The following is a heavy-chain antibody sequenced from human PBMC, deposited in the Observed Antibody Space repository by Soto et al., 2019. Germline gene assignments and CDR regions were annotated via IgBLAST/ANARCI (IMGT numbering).Heavy chain of an antibody. D-gene: IGHD2-15*01. CDR3: ARDSSAGYCSGGSCYTDPWWFDP. CDR1: GGTFSSYT. Sequence: ASVKVSCKASGGTFSSYTISWVRQAPGQGLEWMGRIIPILGIANYAQKFQGRVTITADKSTSTAYMELSSLRSEDTAVYYCARDSSAGYCSGGSCYTDPWWFDPWGQGTLVTVSS. V-gene: IGHV1-69*04. CDR2: IIPILGIA. J-gene: IGHJ5*02.